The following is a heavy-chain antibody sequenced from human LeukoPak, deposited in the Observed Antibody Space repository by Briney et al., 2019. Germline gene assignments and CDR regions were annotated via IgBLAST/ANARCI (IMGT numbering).Heavy chain of an antibody. D-gene: IGHD2-2*02. CDR2: IYHSGST. CDR1: GVSISSGGYS. V-gene: IGHV4-30-2*01. J-gene: IGHJ5*02. Sequence: PSETLSLTCAVSGVSISSGGYSWSWIRQPPGKGLEWIGYIYHSGSTYYNPSLKSRVTISVDTSKNQFSLKLSSVTAADTAVYYCARRLESPSAAISPENWFDPWGQGTLVTVSS. CDR3: ARRLESPSAAISPENWFDP.